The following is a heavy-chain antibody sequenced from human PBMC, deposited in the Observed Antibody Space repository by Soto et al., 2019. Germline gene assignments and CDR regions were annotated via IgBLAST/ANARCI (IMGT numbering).Heavy chain of an antibody. Sequence: GGSLRLSCAASGFTFSSYGMHWVRQAPGKGLEWVAVISYDGSNKYYADSVKGRFTISRDNSKNTLYLQMNSLRAEDTAVYYCAKDHNTAMVTNQYYFDYWGQGTLVTVSS. CDR3: AKDHNTAMVTNQYYFDY. CDR1: GFTFSSYG. CDR2: ISYDGSNK. D-gene: IGHD5-18*01. V-gene: IGHV3-30*18. J-gene: IGHJ4*02.